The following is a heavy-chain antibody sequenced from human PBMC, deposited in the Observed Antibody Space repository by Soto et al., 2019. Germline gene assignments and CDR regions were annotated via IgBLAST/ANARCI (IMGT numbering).Heavy chain of an antibody. CDR1: GGSISSCGYS. V-gene: IGHV4-30-2*01. J-gene: IGHJ6*02. Sequence: PSETLSLTCAVSGGSISSCGYSWIWLRQPPGMGLEGVVHIYQSGSTHSNPSLESRVTMSVARSKNQFSLKLSSVTAADTAEYYYARTRVVASIYYCIDVWGQGTLVTVSS. D-gene: IGHD3-22*01. CDR3: ARTRVVASIYYCIDV. CDR2: IYQSGST.